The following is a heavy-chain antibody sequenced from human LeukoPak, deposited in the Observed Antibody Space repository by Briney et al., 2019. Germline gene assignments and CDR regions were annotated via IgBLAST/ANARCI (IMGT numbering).Heavy chain of an antibody. V-gene: IGHV3-30-3*01. J-gene: IGHJ4*02. CDR3: ARSRLGLWLSVIDY. Sequence: GESLRLSWEVSGFSFILFSMWWIRQTPDKGLEWVAVTSHDETTKLYADSVKGRPSISTDNSKNTLYLQMNSLKLDDPAFYFCARSRLGLWLSVIDYWGQGTLVTVSA. D-gene: IGHD3-9*01. CDR2: TSHDETTK. CDR1: GFSFILFS.